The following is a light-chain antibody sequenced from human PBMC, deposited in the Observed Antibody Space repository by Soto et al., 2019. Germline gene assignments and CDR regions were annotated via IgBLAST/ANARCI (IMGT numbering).Light chain of an antibody. CDR1: SSNIGADYD. CDR2: GNS. CDR3: QSYDSSLTAVV. V-gene: IGLV1-40*01. J-gene: IGLJ2*01. Sequence: SVLTQPPSVSGAPGQRVTISCTGNSSNIGADYDVHWYQQLPGTAPKLLIYGNSNRPSGVPDRFSGSKSGASASLAITGLQAEDEADYYCQSYDSSLTAVVFGGGTKLTVL.